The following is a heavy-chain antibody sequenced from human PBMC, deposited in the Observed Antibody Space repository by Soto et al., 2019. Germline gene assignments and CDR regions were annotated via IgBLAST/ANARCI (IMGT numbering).Heavy chain of an antibody. CDR1: GDTFSSYA. J-gene: IGHJ6*01. D-gene: IGHD4-4*01. CDR2: VIPIFGTS. Sequence: QVQLVQSGAEVKKPGSSVKVSCKASGDTFSSYAISWARQAPGQGRAWMEGVIPIFGTSNYAQKFQVRVTITAHKSKCTAYMELCSLRAENTAVYYCPSGGVLRVTSLCYGMDDWGRGTTVSVSS. V-gene: IGHV1-69*06. CDR3: PSGGVLRVTSLCYGMDD.